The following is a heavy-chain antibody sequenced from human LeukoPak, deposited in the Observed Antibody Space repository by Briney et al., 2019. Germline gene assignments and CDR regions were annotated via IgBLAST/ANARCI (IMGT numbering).Heavy chain of an antibody. CDR1: GGSFSGYY. D-gene: IGHD3-10*01. CDR3: ARGRRGVVLDY. J-gene: IGHJ4*02. CDR2: INHSGST. Sequence: PSETLSLTCAVYGGSFSGYYWSWIRQPPGKGLEWIGEINHSGSTNYNPSLKSRVTISVDTSKNQFSLKLSSVTAADTAVYYCARGRRGVVLDYWGQGTLVTVSS. V-gene: IGHV4-34*01.